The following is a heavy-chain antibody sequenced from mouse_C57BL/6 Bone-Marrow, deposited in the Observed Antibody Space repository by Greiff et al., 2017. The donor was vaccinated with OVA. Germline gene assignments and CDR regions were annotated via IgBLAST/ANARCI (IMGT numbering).Heavy chain of an antibody. V-gene: IGHV3-6*01. J-gene: IGHJ4*01. CDR2: ISYDGSN. CDR3: ARDDYDRYAMDY. D-gene: IGHD2-4*01. Sequence: ESGPGLVKPSQSLSLTCSVTGYSITSGYYWNWIRQFPGNKLEWMGYISYDGSNNYNPSLKNRISITRDTSKNQFFLKLNSVTTEDTATYYCARDDYDRYAMDYWGQGTSVTVSS. CDR1: GYSITSGYY.